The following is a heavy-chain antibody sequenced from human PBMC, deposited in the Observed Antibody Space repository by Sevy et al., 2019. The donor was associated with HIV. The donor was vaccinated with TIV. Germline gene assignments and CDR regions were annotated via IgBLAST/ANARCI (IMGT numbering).Heavy chain of an antibody. J-gene: IGHJ6*02. CDR1: GGSFSTNH. D-gene: IGHD2-2*01. CDR3: ARGRSRFQIPGFYGMDV. Sequence: SETLSLTCAVYGGSFSTNHWSWVRQSPGKGLQYIGEINDSGSTYYNPSFKSRVIMSVDTSRNQFSLNLRFVTAADTAVYFCARGRSRFQIPGFYGMDVWGQRTTVTVSS. V-gene: IGHV4-34*01. CDR2: INDSGST.